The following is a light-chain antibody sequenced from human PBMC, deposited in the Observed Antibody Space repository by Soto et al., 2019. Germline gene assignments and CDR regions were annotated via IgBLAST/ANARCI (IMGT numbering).Light chain of an antibody. V-gene: IGKV1-39*01. CDR2: AIS. J-gene: IGKJ2*01. CDR3: QQSYSTPYT. CDR1: QSITNY. Sequence: DIQMTQSPSSLSASVGDRVTITCRASQSITNYLNWYQQKPEKAPKLLMYAISTLQSGVPSRFGGSGSGTEFTLTISSLQPDDFATYYWQQSYSTPYTFGQGTKVDIK.